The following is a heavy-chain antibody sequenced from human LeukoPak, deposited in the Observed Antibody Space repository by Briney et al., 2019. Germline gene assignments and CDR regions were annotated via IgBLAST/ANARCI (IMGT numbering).Heavy chain of an antibody. J-gene: IGHJ6*03. D-gene: IGHD3-22*01. V-gene: IGHV4-59*12. Sequence: SETLSLTCTVSGGSISSYSWSWIRQPPGKGLEWIGYIYYTGSTNYNPSLKSRVTISVDTSKNQFSLKLSSVTAADTAVYYCARGYDSSGYLYYYYYMDVWGKGTTVTVSS. CDR2: IYYTGST. CDR3: ARGYDSSGYLYYYYYMDV. CDR1: GGSISSYS.